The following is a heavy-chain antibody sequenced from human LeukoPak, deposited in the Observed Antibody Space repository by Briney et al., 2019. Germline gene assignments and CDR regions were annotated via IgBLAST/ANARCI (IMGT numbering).Heavy chain of an antibody. Sequence: GGSLRLSCAASGFTFSSHGMHWVRQVPGKGLEWVAVISYDGSKKYYADSVKGRFTISRDNPKNTLYLQMNSLRAEDTAVYYCAKDNDSSGYYYGLALDYWGHGTLVTVPS. V-gene: IGHV3-30*18. CDR2: ISYDGSKK. CDR1: GFTFSSHG. J-gene: IGHJ4*01. CDR3: AKDNDSSGYYYGLALDY. D-gene: IGHD3-22*01.